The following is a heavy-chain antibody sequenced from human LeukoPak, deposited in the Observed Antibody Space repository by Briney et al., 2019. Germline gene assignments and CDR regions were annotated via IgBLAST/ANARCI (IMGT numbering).Heavy chain of an antibody. J-gene: IGHJ5*02. D-gene: IGHD6-13*01. Sequence: ASVKVSRKASGYTFSGYYMYWVRQAPGQGLEWMGWINPNSGGTNYAQKFQGRVTMTRDTSISTAYMELSRLRSDDTAVYYCARDLGRSYSSNWDWFDPWGQGTLVTVSS. CDR3: ARDLGRSYSSNWDWFDP. CDR1: GYTFSGYY. CDR2: INPNSGGT. V-gene: IGHV1-2*02.